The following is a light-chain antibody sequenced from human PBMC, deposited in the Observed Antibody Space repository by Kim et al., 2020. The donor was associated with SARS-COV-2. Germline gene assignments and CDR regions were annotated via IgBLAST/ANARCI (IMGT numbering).Light chain of an antibody. CDR3: AAWDDSLSGYVV. Sequence: QRVTISCSGSSSNIGSKYVYWYQQLPGTAPKLLIYRNNQRPSGVPDRFSGSKSGTSASLAISGLRSEDEADYYCAAWDDSLSGYVVFGGGTQLTVL. J-gene: IGLJ2*01. CDR1: SSNIGSKY. V-gene: IGLV1-47*01. CDR2: RNN.